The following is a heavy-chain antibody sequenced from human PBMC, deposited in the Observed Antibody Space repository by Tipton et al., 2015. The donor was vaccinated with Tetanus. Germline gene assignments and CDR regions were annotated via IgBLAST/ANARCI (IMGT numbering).Heavy chain of an antibody. CDR1: GASISSGGYY. Sequence: TLSLTCTVSGASISSGGYYWSWIRQHPGKGLEWVGYIYYSVSTYYNLSLKSRVTISVDTSKNQFSLKLSFVTAADTAVYYCARGSGELSFARAGFDYWGQETLVTVSS. V-gene: IGHV4-31*03. CDR3: ARGSGELSFARAGFDY. J-gene: IGHJ4*02. CDR2: IYYSVST. D-gene: IGHD3-16*02.